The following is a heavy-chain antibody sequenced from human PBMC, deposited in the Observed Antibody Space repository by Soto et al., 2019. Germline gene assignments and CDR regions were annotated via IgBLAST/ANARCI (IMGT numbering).Heavy chain of an antibody. Sequence: QITLKESGPTLVKPTQPLTLTCTFSGFSLSTSGVGVGWIRQPPGKALEWLALIYWDDDKRYSPSLKSRLTITKDTSKNQVVLSMTDMDPVDTATFYCAHTLDYSSYFDYWGQGTLVTVSS. J-gene: IGHJ4*02. V-gene: IGHV2-5*02. CDR1: GFSLSTSGVG. D-gene: IGHD6-13*01. CDR2: IYWDDDK. CDR3: AHTLDYSSYFDY.